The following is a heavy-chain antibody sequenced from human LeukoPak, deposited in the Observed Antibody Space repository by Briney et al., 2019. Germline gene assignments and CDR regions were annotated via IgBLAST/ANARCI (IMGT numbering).Heavy chain of an antibody. Sequence: ASVKVSCKASGYTFTSYDINWVRQATGQGLEWMEWMNPNSGNTGYAQKFQGRVTMTRNTSISTAYMELSSLRSEDTAVYYCARVPVRGGYCSSTSCPSWFDPWGQGTLVTVSS. D-gene: IGHD2-2*01. CDR2: MNPNSGNT. CDR1: GYTFTSYD. V-gene: IGHV1-8*01. J-gene: IGHJ5*02. CDR3: ARVPVRGGYCSSTSCPSWFDP.